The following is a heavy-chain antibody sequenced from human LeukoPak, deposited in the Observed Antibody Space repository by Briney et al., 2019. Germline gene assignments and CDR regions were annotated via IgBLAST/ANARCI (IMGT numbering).Heavy chain of an antibody. Sequence: VASVKVSCKASGYTFTSYGISWVRQAPGQGLEWMGWISAYNGNTNYAQKLQGRVTMTTDTSTSTAYMELSSLRSEDTAVYYCARETYYYDSSGPNNNPYYYYGMDVWGQGTTVTVSS. D-gene: IGHD3-22*01. CDR1: GYTFTSYG. CDR2: ISAYNGNT. V-gene: IGHV1-18*01. CDR3: ARETYYYDSSGPNNNPYYYYGMDV. J-gene: IGHJ6*02.